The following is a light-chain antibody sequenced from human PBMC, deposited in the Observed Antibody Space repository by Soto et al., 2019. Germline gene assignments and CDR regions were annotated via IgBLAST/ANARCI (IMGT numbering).Light chain of an antibody. CDR3: QQYYNWPPMYT. Sequence: EMVMTQSPATLSVSPGERATLSCRASQSVSTNLSWYQHQPGQPPRLLFYGASTRATGIPARFSGSASGTEFTLTIGSLQSEDFAVYYCQQYYNWPPMYTFGQGTKLEIK. V-gene: IGKV3-15*01. J-gene: IGKJ2*01. CDR2: GAS. CDR1: QSVSTN.